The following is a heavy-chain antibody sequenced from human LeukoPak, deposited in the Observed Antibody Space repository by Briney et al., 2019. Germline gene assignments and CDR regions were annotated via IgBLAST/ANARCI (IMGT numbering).Heavy chain of an antibody. Sequence: GGSLRLTCAASGFTFNNYWMHWVRQPQAKGLVWVSRINSDGSRTSYADSVKGRSTISRDNSKNTLFLQMNSLRAEDTAVYYCAKIVGHTDYWGQGTLVTVSS. CDR2: INSDGSRT. V-gene: IGHV3-74*01. J-gene: IGHJ4*02. CDR3: AKIVGHTDY. CDR1: GFTFNNYW. D-gene: IGHD2/OR15-2a*01.